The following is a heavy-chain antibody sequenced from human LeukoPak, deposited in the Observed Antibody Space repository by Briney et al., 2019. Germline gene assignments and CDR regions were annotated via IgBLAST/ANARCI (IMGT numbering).Heavy chain of an antibody. CDR2: INAGNGNT. CDR1: GYTFTSYG. Sequence: ASVKVSCKASGYTFTSYGMHWVRQAPGQRLEWMGWINAGNGNTKYSQKFQGRVPITRDTSASTAYMELSSVRSEDTAVYYCARSNMVRGVISFDPWGQGTLVTVSS. D-gene: IGHD3-10*01. V-gene: IGHV1-3*01. CDR3: ARSNMVRGVISFDP. J-gene: IGHJ5*02.